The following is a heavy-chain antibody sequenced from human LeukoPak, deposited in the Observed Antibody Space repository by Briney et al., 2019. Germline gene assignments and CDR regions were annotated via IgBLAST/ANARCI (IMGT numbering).Heavy chain of an antibody. D-gene: IGHD2-2*01. V-gene: IGHV4-30-2*01. J-gene: IGHJ4*02. CDR2: IYHSGST. Sequence: PSQTLSLTCTVSGGSISSGGYYWSWIRQPPGKDLEWIGYIYHSGSTYYNPSLKSRVTISVDRSKNQFSLKLSSVTAADTAVYYCARNTRSTSSVPLDYFDYWGQGTLVTVSS. CDR3: ARNTRSTSSVPLDYFDY. CDR1: GGSISSGGYY.